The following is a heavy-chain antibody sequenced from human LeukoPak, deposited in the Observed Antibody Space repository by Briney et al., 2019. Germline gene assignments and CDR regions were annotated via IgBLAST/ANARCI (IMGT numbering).Heavy chain of an antibody. Sequence: PSETLSLTCTVSGGSITSYYWSWIRQPPGKGLEWIGSIYYSGSTNYNPSLKSRVTISVDTSKNQFSLKLSSVTAADTAVYYCARGRSYFDYWGQGTLVTVPS. V-gene: IGHV4-59*01. CDR2: IYYSGST. J-gene: IGHJ4*02. CDR3: ARGRSYFDY. CDR1: GGSITSYY.